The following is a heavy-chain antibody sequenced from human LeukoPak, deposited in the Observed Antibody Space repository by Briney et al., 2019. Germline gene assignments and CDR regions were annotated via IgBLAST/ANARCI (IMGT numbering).Heavy chain of an antibody. CDR3: ARQWRDFDY. D-gene: IGHD6-19*01. CDR1: GFTFSSYS. J-gene: IGHJ4*02. CDR2: ISSSSTI. Sequence: GGSLRLSCAASGFTFSSYSMNWVRQAPGKGLEWVSYISSSSTIYYADSVKGRFTISRDNAKNSLYLQMNSLRAEDTAVYYCARQWRDFDYRGQGTLVTVSS. V-gene: IGHV3-48*01.